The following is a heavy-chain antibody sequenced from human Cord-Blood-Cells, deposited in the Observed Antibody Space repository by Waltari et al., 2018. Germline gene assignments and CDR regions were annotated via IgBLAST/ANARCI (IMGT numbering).Heavy chain of an antibody. CDR3: ASLRYSGSYFDY. V-gene: IGHV4-59*01. J-gene: IGHJ4*02. CDR1: GRPISSSS. D-gene: IGHD1-26*01. Sequence: QVQLQESGLGLVQPSETLSLTCTVSGRPISSSSWSLIRQPPGKGLEWIGYIYYSGSTHYNPSLKSRVTISVDTSKNQFSLKLSSVTAADTAVYYCASLRYSGSYFDYWGQGTLVTVSS. CDR2: IYYSGST.